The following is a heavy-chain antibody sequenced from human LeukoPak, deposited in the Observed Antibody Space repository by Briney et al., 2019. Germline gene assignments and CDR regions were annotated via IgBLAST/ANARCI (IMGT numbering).Heavy chain of an antibody. J-gene: IGHJ4*02. Sequence: SETLSLTCAVYGGSFSGYYWSWIRQPPGKGLEWIGEINHSGSTNYNPSLKSRVTKSVDTSKNQFSLRLSSVTAADTAVYYCARGDIFFDYWGQGTLVTVSS. CDR2: INHSGST. V-gene: IGHV4-34*01. CDR3: ARGDIFFDY. D-gene: IGHD5-12*01. CDR1: GGSFSGYY.